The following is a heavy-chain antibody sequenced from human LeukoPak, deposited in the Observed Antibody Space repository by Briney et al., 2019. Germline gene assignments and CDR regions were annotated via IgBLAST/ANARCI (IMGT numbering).Heavy chain of an antibody. CDR3: ASKEWFGELPDY. V-gene: IGHV3-21*01. CDR2: ISSSSSYI. J-gene: IGHJ4*02. Sequence: PGGCLRLSCAASGFTFSSYSMNWVRQAPGKGLEWVSSISSSSSYIYYADSVKGRFTISRDNAKNSLYLQMNSLRAEDTAVYYCASKEWFGELPDYWGQGTLVTVSS. D-gene: IGHD3-10*01. CDR1: GFTFSSYS.